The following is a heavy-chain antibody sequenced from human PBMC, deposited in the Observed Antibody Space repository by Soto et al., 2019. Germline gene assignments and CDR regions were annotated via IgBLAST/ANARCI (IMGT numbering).Heavy chain of an antibody. J-gene: IGHJ3*02. CDR3: ARVKAQILSSGWYGGDDI. Sequence: EVQLLESGGGLVQPGGSLRLSCAASGFTFSTYSMTWVRQAPGKGLEWVSTIRDSGHSTHYADSVRGRFAISRDNSNNTLFLQMTRLRAEVTAVYYCARVKAQILSSGWYGGDDIWGQGTMVTVSS. D-gene: IGHD6-19*01. CDR1: GFTFSTYS. V-gene: IGHV3-23*01. CDR2: IRDSGHST.